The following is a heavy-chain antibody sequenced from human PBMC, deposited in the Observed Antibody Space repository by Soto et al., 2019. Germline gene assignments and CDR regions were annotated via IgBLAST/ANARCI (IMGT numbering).Heavy chain of an antibody. D-gene: IGHD6-13*01. CDR2: IYHSGTT. V-gene: IGHV4-4*02. Sequence: QVQLQESGPGLVKPSGTLSLTCAVSGGSISSNNWWSWVRQPPGEGLEWIGAIYHSGTTYYNPSLQSRVTISVDKAKNQFSLDLSFATAADPAVYYCARRINAAGGWFDPWGQGTLVTVSS. CDR1: GGSISSNNW. J-gene: IGHJ5*02. CDR3: ARRINAAGGWFDP.